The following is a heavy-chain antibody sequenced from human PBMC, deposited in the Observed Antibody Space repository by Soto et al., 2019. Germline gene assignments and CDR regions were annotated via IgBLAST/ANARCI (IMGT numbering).Heavy chain of an antibody. J-gene: IGHJ5*02. CDR3: ARRPGGWFDP. V-gene: IGHV4-31*03. Sequence: QVQLQESGPGLVKPSQTLSLTCTVSGGSIGSGAYYWTWVRQHPGKGLGWIGYIYYSGSPYYNPSLKSRVTISVDTSKNQFSLRLSSVTAADTAVHYCARRPGGWFDPWGQGTLVTVSS. CDR1: GGSIGSGAYY. CDR2: IYYSGSP.